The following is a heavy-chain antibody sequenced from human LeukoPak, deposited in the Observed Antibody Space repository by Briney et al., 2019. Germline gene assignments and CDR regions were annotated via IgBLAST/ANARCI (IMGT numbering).Heavy chain of an antibody. Sequence: KPGGSLRLSCAASGFTFRSYTMNWVRQAPGKGLEWVSSMTSSSHSYYADSVKGRFTISRDNAKNSLFLQMNSLRAEDTAVYYCARDLDFWSGYKDYWGQGTLVTVSS. D-gene: IGHD3-3*01. CDR1: GFTFRSYT. V-gene: IGHV3-21*01. CDR2: MTSSSHS. J-gene: IGHJ4*02. CDR3: ARDLDFWSGYKDY.